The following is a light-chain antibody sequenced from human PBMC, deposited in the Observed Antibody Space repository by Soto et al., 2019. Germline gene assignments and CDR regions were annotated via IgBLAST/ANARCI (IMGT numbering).Light chain of an antibody. CDR3: QRYDSRGGT. Sequence: EIVLTQSPGTLSLSPGESATLSCRASQNVYTAYLAWYQQKPGQAPRLLIYAASSRGTGIPDRFSGSGSGTDFTLTISRLEPEDCGVYYCQRYDSRGGTFGQGAKVDI. CDR1: QNVYTAY. J-gene: IGKJ1*01. V-gene: IGKV3-20*01. CDR2: AAS.